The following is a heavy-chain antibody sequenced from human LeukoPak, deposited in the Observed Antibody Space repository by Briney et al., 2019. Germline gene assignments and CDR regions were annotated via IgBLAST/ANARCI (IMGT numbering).Heavy chain of an antibody. V-gene: IGHV4-4*09. CDR1: RGSIPSHC. J-gene: IGHJ4*02. CDR3: ARVYTISDHAFDH. Sequence: SETLSLTRTVSRGSIPSHCWSWMRQPPGGGLEWIGYIFPSGSTSYNPSLNNRVTMSVAVSEGHFSLRLTSVTAANTAVYYCARVYTISDHAFDHWGQGALVTVSS. D-gene: IGHD5/OR15-5a*01. CDR2: IFPSGST.